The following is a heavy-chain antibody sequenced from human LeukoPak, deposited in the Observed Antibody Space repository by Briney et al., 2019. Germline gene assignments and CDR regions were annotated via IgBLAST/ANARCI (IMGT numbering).Heavy chain of an antibody. CDR1: GYTLTELS. V-gene: IGHV1-24*01. CDR2: FDPEDGET. CDR3: TVATGYYDSSGYYYVDY. Sequence: GASVKVSCKVSGYTLTELSMHWVRQAPGKGLEWMGGFDPEDGETTYAQKFQGRVTMTEDTSTDTAYMELSSLRSEDTAVYYCTVATGYYDSSGYYYVDYWGQGTLVTVSS. D-gene: IGHD3-22*01. J-gene: IGHJ4*02.